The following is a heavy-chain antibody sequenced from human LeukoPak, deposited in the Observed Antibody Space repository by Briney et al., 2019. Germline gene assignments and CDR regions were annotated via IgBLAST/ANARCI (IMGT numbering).Heavy chain of an antibody. Sequence: WGSLRLSCAASGFTVSNYYMSWVRQAPGKGLEWVSVIYSGRSTSYADSVKGRFTIFRDNSKNTLYLQMNSLRAEDTAVYYCAKDRPLVRRVIGLIDAFDIWGQGTMVTVSS. J-gene: IGHJ3*02. CDR1: GFTVSNYY. CDR2: IYSGRST. CDR3: AKDRPLVRRVIGLIDAFDI. V-gene: IGHV3-66*01. D-gene: IGHD3-10*01.